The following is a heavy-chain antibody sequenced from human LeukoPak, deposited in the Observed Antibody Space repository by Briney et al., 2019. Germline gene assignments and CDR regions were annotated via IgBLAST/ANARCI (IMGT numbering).Heavy chain of an antibody. J-gene: IGHJ4*02. V-gene: IGHV4-4*07. D-gene: IGHD5-18*01. CDR2: VHSSGTT. Sequence: SETLSLTCTVSGGSISSYHWSWIRQPAGKGLEWIGRVHSSGTTNYNPSLKSRVTMSMDTSKNQLSLKLSSVTAADTAVYYCARDGSYNYGYSYFDYWGQGTLVTVSS. CDR1: GGSISSYH. CDR3: ARDGSYNYGYSYFDY.